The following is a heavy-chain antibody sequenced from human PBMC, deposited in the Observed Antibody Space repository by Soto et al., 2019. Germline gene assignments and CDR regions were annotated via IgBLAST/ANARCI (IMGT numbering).Heavy chain of an antibody. V-gene: IGHV3-30-3*01. CDR1: GFTFSSYA. CDR3: AIVENSSSPGEDYYYYYGMDV. J-gene: IGHJ6*02. Sequence: QVQLLESGGGVVQPGRSLRLSCAASGFTFSSYAMHWVRQAPGKGLEWVAVISYDGSNKYYAGSVKGRFTISRDNSKNTLYLQMNSLSAEDTAVYYCAIVENSSSPGEDYYYYYGMDVWGQGTTVTVSS. CDR2: ISYDGSNK. D-gene: IGHD6-6*01.